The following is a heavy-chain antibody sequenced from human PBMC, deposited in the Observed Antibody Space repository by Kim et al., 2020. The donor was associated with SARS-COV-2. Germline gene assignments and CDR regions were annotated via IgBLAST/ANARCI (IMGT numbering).Heavy chain of an antibody. J-gene: IGHJ3*02. CDR1: GYTFTSYG. CDR3: AREAGYCSSTSRIDAFDI. V-gene: IGHV1-18*01. CDR2: ISAYNGNT. D-gene: IGHD2-2*01. Sequence: ASVKVSCKASGYTFTSYGISWVRQAPGQGLEWMGWISAYNGNTNYAQKLQGRVTMTTDTSTSTDYMELRSLRSDDTAVYYCAREAGYCSSTSRIDAFDIWGQGTMVTVSS.